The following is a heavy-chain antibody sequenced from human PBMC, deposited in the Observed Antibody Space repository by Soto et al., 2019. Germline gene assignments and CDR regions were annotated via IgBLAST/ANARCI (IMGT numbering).Heavy chain of an antibody. CDR2: INHSGST. CDR3: ARAGAGKYQLLWTSYYYYGMDV. J-gene: IGHJ6*02. Sequence: SETLSLTCAVYGGSFSGYYWSWIRQPPGKXLEWIGEINHSGSTNYNPSLKSRVTISVDTSKNQFSLKLSSVTAADTAVYYCARAGAGKYQLLWTSYYYYGMDVWGQGTKVTVSS. CDR1: GGSFSGYY. D-gene: IGHD2-2*01. V-gene: IGHV4-34*01.